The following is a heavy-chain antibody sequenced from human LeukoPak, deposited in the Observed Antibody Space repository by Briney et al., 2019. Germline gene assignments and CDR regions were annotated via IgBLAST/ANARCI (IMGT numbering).Heavy chain of an antibody. Sequence: HPGGSLRLSCAASGFTFSSYATSWVRQAPGKGLEGVSAISGSDGSTYYADSVKGRFTISRDNSKNTLYLQMNSLRAEDTAVYYCAKARIAVAGGAFDPWGQGTLVTVSS. CDR1: GFTFSSYA. V-gene: IGHV3-23*01. J-gene: IGHJ5*02. CDR3: AKARIAVAGGAFDP. D-gene: IGHD6-19*01. CDR2: ISGSDGST.